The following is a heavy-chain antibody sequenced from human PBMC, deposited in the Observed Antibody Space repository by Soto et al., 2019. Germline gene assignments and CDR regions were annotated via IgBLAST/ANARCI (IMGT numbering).Heavy chain of an antibody. CDR3: ARGGGGYDFTLMDV. Sequence: GASVKVSFQASGYTFTSYDINWVRQATGQGLEWMGWMNPNSGNTGYAQKFQGRVTMTRNTSISTAYMELSSLRSEDTAVYYCARGGGGYDFTLMDVWGQGTTVTVSS. D-gene: IGHD5-12*01. J-gene: IGHJ6*02. CDR2: MNPNSGNT. V-gene: IGHV1-8*01. CDR1: GYTFTSYD.